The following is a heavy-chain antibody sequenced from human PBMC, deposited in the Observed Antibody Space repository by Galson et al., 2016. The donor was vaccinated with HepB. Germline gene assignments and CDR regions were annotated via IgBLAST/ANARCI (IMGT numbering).Heavy chain of an antibody. CDR3: ARAYASGFYAPDY. D-gene: IGHD3-22*01. J-gene: IGHJ4*02. CDR2: IATGTANT. Sequence: SVKVSCKASGYTFSSYTVHWVRQAPGQRLEWMGWIATGTANTVYSQKFRGRVTFTRDTSASTAYMELNSLRSEDTAVYYCARAYASGFYAPDYWGQGTLLTVSS. V-gene: IGHV1-3*04. CDR1: GYTFSSYT.